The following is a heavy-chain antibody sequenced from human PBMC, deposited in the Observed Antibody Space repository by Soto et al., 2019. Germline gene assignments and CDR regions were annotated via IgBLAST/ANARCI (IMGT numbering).Heavy chain of an antibody. D-gene: IGHD2-15*01. Sequence: QLQLQESGPGLVTPSETLSLTCTVSGGSISSSSYYWAWIRQPPGKGLEWIGSINYCGTTYYIASLKSRVTISIDTSKNQFSLRLNSVTAADTAVYYCARLVACSGGSCRFDPWGQGTLVTVSS. CDR3: ARLVACSGGSCRFDP. J-gene: IGHJ5*02. V-gene: IGHV4-39*01. CDR2: INYCGTT. CDR1: GGSISSSSYY.